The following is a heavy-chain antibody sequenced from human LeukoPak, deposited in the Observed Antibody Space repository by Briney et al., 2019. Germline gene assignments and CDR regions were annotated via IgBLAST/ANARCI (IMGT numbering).Heavy chain of an antibody. J-gene: IGHJ4*02. V-gene: IGHV3-30*18. CDR2: ISYDGSNK. D-gene: IGHD6-13*01. CDR3: AKAGAAGDY. CDR1: GFTFSSYG. Sequence: GGSLRLSCAASGFTFSSYGMHWVRQAPGKGLEWVAVISYDGSNKYYADSVKGRFTISRDNSKNTLYLRMNSLRAEDTAVYYCAKAGAAGDYWGQGTLVTVSS.